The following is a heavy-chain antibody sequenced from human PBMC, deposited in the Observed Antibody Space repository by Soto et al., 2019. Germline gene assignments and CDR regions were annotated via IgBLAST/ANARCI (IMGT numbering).Heavy chain of an antibody. CDR3: ANYDYYDSSGYYDYWFDP. J-gene: IGHJ5*02. Sequence: QVQLVQSGAEVKKPGASVKVSCKASGYTFTSYGISWVRQAPGQGLEWMGWISAYNGNTNYAQKLQGRVTMTTDTSTSTAYMELRSLRSDDTAVYYCANYDYYDSSGYYDYWFDPWGQGTLVTVS. D-gene: IGHD3-22*01. V-gene: IGHV1-18*01. CDR2: ISAYNGNT. CDR1: GYTFTSYG.